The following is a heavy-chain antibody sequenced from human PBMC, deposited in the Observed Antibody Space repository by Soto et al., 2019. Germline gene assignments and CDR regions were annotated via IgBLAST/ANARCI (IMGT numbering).Heavy chain of an antibody. CDR1: GGSISSGGYS. CDR3: ARVWGGAFDI. D-gene: IGHD3-10*01. V-gene: IGHV4-30-2*01. J-gene: IGHJ3*02. Sequence: SETLSLTCAVSGGSISSGGYSWSWIRQPPGKGLEWIGYIYHSGTTYYNPSLKSRVTISVDRSKNQFSLKLSSVTAADTAVYYCARVWGGAFDIWGQGTMVTVSS. CDR2: IYHSGTT.